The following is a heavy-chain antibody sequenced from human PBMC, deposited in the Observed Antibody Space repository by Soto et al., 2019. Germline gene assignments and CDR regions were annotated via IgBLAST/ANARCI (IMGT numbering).Heavy chain of an antibody. J-gene: IGHJ6*02. D-gene: IGHD3-10*01. V-gene: IGHV1-69*01. CDR3: ARGSRFTMVRGVPPTHYYYGMDV. Sequence: QVQLVQSGAEVKKPGSSVKVSCKASGGTFSSYAISWVRQAPGQGLEWMGGIIPIFGTANYAQKFQGRVTITADESTSTAYMELSSLRSEDTAVYYCARGSRFTMVRGVPPTHYYYGMDVWGQGTTVTGSS. CDR2: IIPIFGTA. CDR1: GGTFSSYA.